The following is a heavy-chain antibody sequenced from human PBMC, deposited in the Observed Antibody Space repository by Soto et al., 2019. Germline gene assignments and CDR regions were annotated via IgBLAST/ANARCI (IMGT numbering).Heavy chain of an antibody. CDR1: GGSISSSSYY. CDR3: ARKTSTIFGVVITGYYYYYMDV. Sequence: SETLSLTCTVSGGSISSSSYYWGWIRQPPGKGLEWIGSIYYSGSTYYNPSLKSRVTISVDTSKNQFSLKLSSVTAADTAVYYCARKTSTIFGVVITGYYYYYMDVWGKGTTVTVS. J-gene: IGHJ6*03. V-gene: IGHV4-39*01. CDR2: IYYSGST. D-gene: IGHD3-3*01.